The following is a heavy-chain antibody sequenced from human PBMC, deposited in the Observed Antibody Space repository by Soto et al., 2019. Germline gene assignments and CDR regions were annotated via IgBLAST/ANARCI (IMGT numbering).Heavy chain of an antibody. CDR3: ARGVGAYYGSGSYYTLDY. CDR2: INPNSGGT. CDR1: GYTFTGYY. Sequence: RASVKVSCKASGYTFTGYYMHWVRQAPGQGLEWMGWINPNSGGTNYAQKFQGWVTMTRDTSISTAYMELSRLRSEDTAVYYCARGVGAYYGSGSYYTLDYWGQGTLVTVSS. V-gene: IGHV1-2*04. J-gene: IGHJ4*02. D-gene: IGHD3-10*01.